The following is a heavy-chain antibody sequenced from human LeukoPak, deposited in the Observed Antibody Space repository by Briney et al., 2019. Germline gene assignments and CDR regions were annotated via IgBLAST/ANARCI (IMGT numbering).Heavy chain of an antibody. CDR2: INPNSGGT. CDR3: VLYYDILSRIDY. Sequence: GASVKVSCKASGYTFTGYYMHWVRQAPGQGLEWMGWINPNSGGTNYAQKFQGRVTMTRDTSISTAYMELSRLRSDDTAVYYCVLYYDILSRIDYWGQGTLVTVSS. D-gene: IGHD3-9*01. V-gene: IGHV1-2*02. J-gene: IGHJ4*02. CDR1: GYTFTGYY.